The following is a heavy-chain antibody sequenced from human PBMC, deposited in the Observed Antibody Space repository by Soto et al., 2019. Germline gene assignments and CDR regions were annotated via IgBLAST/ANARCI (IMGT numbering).Heavy chain of an antibody. CDR3: ASTSTEYQLLYYFDY. D-gene: IGHD2-2*01. V-gene: IGHV3-21*01. CDR2: ISSSSSYI. J-gene: IGHJ4*02. CDR1: GFTLSSYS. Sequence: GGSLRLSCAASGFTLSSYSMNWVRQAPGKGLEWVSSISSSSSYIYYADSVKGRFTISRDNAKNSLYLQMNSLRAEDTAVYYCASTSTEYQLLYYFDYWGQGTLVTVSS.